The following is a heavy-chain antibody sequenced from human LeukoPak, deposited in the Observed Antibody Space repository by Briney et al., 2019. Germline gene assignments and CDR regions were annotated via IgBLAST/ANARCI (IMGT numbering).Heavy chain of an antibody. J-gene: IGHJ6*03. CDR2: IIPLFGTV. V-gene: IGHV1-69*06. Sequence: GASVKVSCKPSGGTINDYAVYWVRLAPGQGLEWMARIIPLFGTVNYAQKFQDRLTVSADKSTNTAHMELSSLRFEDTAIYYCATPPPGYSFSNHYYYMDAWGRGTTVTVSS. D-gene: IGHD1-1*01. CDR1: GGTINDYA. CDR3: ATPPPGYSFSNHYYYMDA.